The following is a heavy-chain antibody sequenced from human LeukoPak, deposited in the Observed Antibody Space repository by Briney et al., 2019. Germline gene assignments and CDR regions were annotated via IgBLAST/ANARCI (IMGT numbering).Heavy chain of an antibody. Sequence: SETLSPTCTVSGDSISSYYWSWIRQPPGKGLVWIGYIYHSGSTNYNPSLKSRVTISADTSKDQFSLKLASVTAADTAVYYCATGYSSTWYYFDYWGQGTLVTVSS. V-gene: IGHV4-59*01. D-gene: IGHD6-13*01. CDR3: ATGYSSTWYYFDY. J-gene: IGHJ4*02. CDR1: GDSISSYY. CDR2: IYHSGST.